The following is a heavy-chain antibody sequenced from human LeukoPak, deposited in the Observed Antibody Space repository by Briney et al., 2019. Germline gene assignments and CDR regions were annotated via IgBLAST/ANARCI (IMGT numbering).Heavy chain of an antibody. CDR1: GFTFSSYA. D-gene: IGHD5-18*01. CDR2: ISGSGGST. J-gene: IGHJ4*02. V-gene: IGHV3-23*01. Sequence: GGSLRLSCAAPGFTFSSYAMSWVRQAPGKGLEWVSAISGSGGSTYYADSVKGRFTISRDNSKNTLYLQMNSLRAEDTAVYYCAKGSGYSYGYSDYWGQGTLVTVSS. CDR3: AKGSGYSYGYSDY.